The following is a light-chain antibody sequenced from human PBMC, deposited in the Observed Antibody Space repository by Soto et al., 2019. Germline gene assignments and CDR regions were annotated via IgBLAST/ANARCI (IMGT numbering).Light chain of an antibody. Sequence: EIVLTQSPATLSLSPGERATLSCRASQSVSSYLAWYQQKPGQAPRLLIYDASKRATGIPARFSGSGSGTDFTLPISSLEPEDFAVYYCQQRSNWLYTFGQGTKLEIK. CDR2: DAS. V-gene: IGKV3-11*01. CDR1: QSVSSY. CDR3: QQRSNWLYT. J-gene: IGKJ2*01.